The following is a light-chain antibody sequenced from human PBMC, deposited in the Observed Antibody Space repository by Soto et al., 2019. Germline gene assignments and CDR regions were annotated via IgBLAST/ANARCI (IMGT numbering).Light chain of an antibody. CDR3: SSYAGNNIWV. J-gene: IGLJ3*02. CDR1: SSDVGGYDF. CDR2: EVS. V-gene: IGLV2-8*01. Sequence: QSALTQPPSASGSPGQSVTISCTGTSSDVGGYDFVSWYQQHPGKAPKFMIYEVSKRPSGVPDRFSGSKSGSTASLTVSGLQAEYEADYYCSSYAGNNIWVFGGGTKLTVL.